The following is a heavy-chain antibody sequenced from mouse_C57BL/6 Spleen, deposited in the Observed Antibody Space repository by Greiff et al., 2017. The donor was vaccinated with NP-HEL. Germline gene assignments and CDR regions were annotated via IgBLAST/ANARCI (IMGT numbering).Heavy chain of an antibody. Sequence: EVMLVESGGGLVKPGGSLKLSCAASGFTFSDYGMHWVRQAPEKGLEWVAYISSGSSTIYYADTVKGRFTISRDNAKNTLFLQMTSRRSEDTAMYYCAREAIYYGNLDAMDYWGQGTSVTVAS. J-gene: IGHJ4*01. D-gene: IGHD2-1*01. CDR3: AREAIYYGNLDAMDY. CDR1: GFTFSDYG. CDR2: ISSGSSTI. V-gene: IGHV5-17*01.